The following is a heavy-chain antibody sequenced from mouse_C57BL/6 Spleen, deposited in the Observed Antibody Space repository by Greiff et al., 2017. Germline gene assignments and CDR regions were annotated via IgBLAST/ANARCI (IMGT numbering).Heavy chain of an antibody. CDR2: IYPRDGST. Sequence: QVQLKESDAELVKPGASVKISCKVSGYTFTDHTIHWMKQRPEQGLEWIGYIYPRDGSTKYNEKFKGKATLTADKSSSTAYMQLNSLTSEDSAVYFCARGGPNWGLYWYFDVWGTGTTVTVSS. CDR3: ARGGPNWGLYWYFDV. V-gene: IGHV1-78*01. D-gene: IGHD4-1*02. CDR1: GYTFTDHT. J-gene: IGHJ1*03.